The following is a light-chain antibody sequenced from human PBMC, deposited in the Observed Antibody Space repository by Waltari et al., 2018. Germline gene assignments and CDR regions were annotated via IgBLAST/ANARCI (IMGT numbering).Light chain of an antibody. CDR2: RAS. CDR3: QHYNSYPLT. V-gene: IGKV1-5*03. J-gene: IGKJ4*01. Sequence: DIQLPQSPSTLPASVGDRVTITCRGSQSVSNWLAWYQQKPGKAPKLLIYRASILESGVPSRFSGSGSGTEFTLTISSLQPEDFATYFCQHYNSYPLTFGGGTKVDI. CDR1: QSVSNW.